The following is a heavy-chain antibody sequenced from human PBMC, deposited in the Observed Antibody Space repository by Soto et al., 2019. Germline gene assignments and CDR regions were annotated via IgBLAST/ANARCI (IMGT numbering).Heavy chain of an antibody. D-gene: IGHD2-21*02. CDR3: ARDVVVTSVHQYYFDF. V-gene: IGHV4-38-2*02. CDR2: IYHRGTT. CDR1: GSSVSSEYY. Sequence: TLSLTCGVSGSSVSSEYYWGWIRQPPGKGLEWIGSIYHRGTTYYNPSLKSRVTLSVDTSKNHFSLKLSSATAADTAVYYCARDVVVTSVHQYYFDFWGHGALVTVSS. J-gene: IGHJ4*01.